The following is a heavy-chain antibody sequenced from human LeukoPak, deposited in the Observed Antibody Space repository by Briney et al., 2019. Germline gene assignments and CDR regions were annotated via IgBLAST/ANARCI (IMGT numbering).Heavy chain of an antibody. D-gene: IGHD2/OR15-2a*01. CDR3: ARGVSMAQPHIDY. V-gene: IGHV3-30*03. CDR2: ISYDGSNK. Sequence: PGRSLRLSCAASGFTFSSYGMHWVRQAPGKGLEWVAVISYDGSNKYYADSVKGRFTISRDNSKNTLYLQMNSLRAEDTAVYYCARGVSMAQPHIDYWGQGTLVTVSS. CDR1: GFTFSSYG. J-gene: IGHJ4*02.